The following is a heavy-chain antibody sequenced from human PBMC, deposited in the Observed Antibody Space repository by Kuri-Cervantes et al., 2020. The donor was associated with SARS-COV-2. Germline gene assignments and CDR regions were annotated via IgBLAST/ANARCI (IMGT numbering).Heavy chain of an antibody. CDR3: AGRRWAYYYGSGSYYFGNWFDP. D-gene: IGHD3-10*01. J-gene: IGHJ5*02. Sequence: SETLSLTCAVYGGSFSGYYWSWIRQPPGKGLEWIGEINHSGSTNYNPSLKSRVTISVDTSKNQFSLKLSSVTAAGTAVYYCAGRRWAYYYGSGSYYFGNWFDPWGQGTLVTVSS. V-gene: IGHV4-34*01. CDR2: INHSGST. CDR1: GGSFSGYY.